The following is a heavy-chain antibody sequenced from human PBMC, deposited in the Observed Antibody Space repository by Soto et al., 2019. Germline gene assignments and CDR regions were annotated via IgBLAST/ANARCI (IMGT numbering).Heavy chain of an antibody. CDR1: GYSFTSYY. J-gene: IGHJ4*02. V-gene: IGHV1-46*01. D-gene: IGHD1-26*01. CDR3: ASGSSGSYLTFDY. CDR2: INPSGGST. Sequence: QVQLVQSGAEVKKPGASVKVSCKASGYSFTSYYMHWVRQAPGHGLECMGMINPSGGSTSYTQKFQGRLSMTRDTSTSTVYMELSSLRSDDTAVYYCASGSSGSYLTFDYWGQGTLVTVSS.